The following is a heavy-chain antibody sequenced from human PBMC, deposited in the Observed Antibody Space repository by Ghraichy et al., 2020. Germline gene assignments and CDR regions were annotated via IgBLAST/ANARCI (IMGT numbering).Heavy chain of an antibody. CDR3: ARGADVWYYGSGSYYKRNSVGDY. Sequence: SETLSLTCAVYGGSFSGYYWSWIRQPPGKGLEWIGEINHSGSTNYNPSLKSRVTISVDTSKNQFSLKLSSVTAADTAVYYCARGADVWYYGSGSYYKRNSVGDYWGQGTLVTVSS. V-gene: IGHV4-34*01. CDR1: GGSFSGYY. CDR2: INHSGST. J-gene: IGHJ4*02. D-gene: IGHD3-10*01.